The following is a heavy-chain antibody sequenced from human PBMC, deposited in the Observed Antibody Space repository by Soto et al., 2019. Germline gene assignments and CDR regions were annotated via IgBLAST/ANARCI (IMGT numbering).Heavy chain of an antibody. V-gene: IGHV3-30*18. CDR3: AKDSGGAPDFDY. D-gene: IGHD1-26*01. CDR1: GLTFSTYG. CDR2: ISYDGSNK. Sequence: GGSLRLSCAASGLTFSTYGMHWVRQAPGKGLEWVAVISYDGSNKYYADSVKGRFTISRDNSKNTLYLQMNSLRAEDTAVYYCAKDSGGAPDFDYWGQGTLVTVPQ. J-gene: IGHJ4*02.